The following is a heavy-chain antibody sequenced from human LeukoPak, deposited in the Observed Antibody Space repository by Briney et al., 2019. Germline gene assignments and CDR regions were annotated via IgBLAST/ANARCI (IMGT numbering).Heavy chain of an antibody. CDR1: GFTFSSYA. Sequence: GGSLRLSCAASGFTFSSYAMSWVRQAPGKGLEWVSGISGSGGSTYYADSVKGRFTISRDNSKNTLYLQMNSLRAEDTAVYYCAKVGWNPPYSYYYMDVWGKGTTVTVSS. V-gene: IGHV3-23*01. J-gene: IGHJ6*03. CDR3: AKVGWNPPYSYYYMDV. D-gene: IGHD1-1*01. CDR2: ISGSGGST.